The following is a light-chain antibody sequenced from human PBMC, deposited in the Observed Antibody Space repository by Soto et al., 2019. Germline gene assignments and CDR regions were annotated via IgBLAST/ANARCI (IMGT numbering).Light chain of an antibody. Sequence: SVLTQPRSVSGSPGQSVTISCTGTSSDVGGYNYVSWYQQHPGKAPKLMIYDVSKRPSGVPDRFSGSKSGNTASLTISGLQAEDEADYYCCSYAGSYTWYVFGTGTKVTVL. CDR1: SSDVGGYNY. CDR2: DVS. V-gene: IGLV2-11*01. J-gene: IGLJ1*01. CDR3: CSYAGSYTWYV.